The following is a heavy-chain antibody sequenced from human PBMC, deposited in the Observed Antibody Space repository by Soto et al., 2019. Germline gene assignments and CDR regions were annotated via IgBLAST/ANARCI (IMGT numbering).Heavy chain of an antibody. Sequence: QVQLQESGPGLVNPSGTLSLTCAVSGGSITSNWWSWVRQPPGKGLEWIGEIYHNGRFNYNPSLRSRLTISIDKSKNQLSLKLTSLTVADLAVHYCVSNDWYRFHPWGPGTLVTVSS. V-gene: IGHV4-4*02. CDR1: GGSITSNW. D-gene: IGHD3-9*01. CDR3: VSNDWYRFHP. CDR2: IYHNGRF. J-gene: IGHJ5*02.